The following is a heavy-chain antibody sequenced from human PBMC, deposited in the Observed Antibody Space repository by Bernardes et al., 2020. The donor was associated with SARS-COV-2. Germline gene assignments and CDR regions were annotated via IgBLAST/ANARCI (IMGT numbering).Heavy chain of an antibody. CDR2: INHSGST. CDR3: ARETSSSSFGLDV. J-gene: IGHJ6*02. V-gene: IGHV4-34*01. Sequence: LSLTCAVYGGSFSGYYWSWIRQPPGKGLEWIGEINHSGSTNYNPSLKSRVTISVDTSQNQFSLKPSSVTAADTAVYYCARETSSSSFGLDVWGQGTTVTVAS. D-gene: IGHD6-6*01. CDR1: GGSFSGYY.